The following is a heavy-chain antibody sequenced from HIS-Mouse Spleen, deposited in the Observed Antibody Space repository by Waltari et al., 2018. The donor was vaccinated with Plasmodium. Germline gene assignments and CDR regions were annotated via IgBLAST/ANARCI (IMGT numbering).Heavy chain of an antibody. CDR2: INHSGST. CDR3: ARGQLGIDAFDI. Sequence: QVQLQQWGAGLLKPSETLSLTCAVCGGSFSGYYWSWIRQPPGKGLEWIGEINHSGSTNYNPSLKSRVTISVDTSKNQFSLKLSSVTAADTAVYYCARGQLGIDAFDIWGQGTMVTVSS. CDR1: GGSFSGYY. D-gene: IGHD7-27*01. J-gene: IGHJ3*02. V-gene: IGHV4-34*01.